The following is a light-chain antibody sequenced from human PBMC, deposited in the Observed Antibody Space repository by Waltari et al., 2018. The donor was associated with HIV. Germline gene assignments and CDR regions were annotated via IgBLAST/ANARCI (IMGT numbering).Light chain of an antibody. CDR2: DVS. Sequence: QSALTQPRSVSGSPGQSVTIPCTATSRDAARSNYVSWYQQHPTKAPKLTIYDVSKRPSGVPDRFSGSKSGNTASLTISGLQAEDEADYYCCSYAGTYTWVFGGGTKLTVL. J-gene: IGLJ3*02. V-gene: IGLV2-11*01. CDR1: SRDAARSNY. CDR3: CSYAGTYTWV.